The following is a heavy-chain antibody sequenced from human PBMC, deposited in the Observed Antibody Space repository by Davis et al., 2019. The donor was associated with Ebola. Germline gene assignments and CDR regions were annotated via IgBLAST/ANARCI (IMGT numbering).Heavy chain of an antibody. Sequence: GESLKISCAASGFTFSDYAMSWVRQAPGKGLEWVSSISSSSSYIYYADSVKGRFTISRDNAKNSLYLQMNSLRAEDTAVYYCARGKEYCGGDCYFFDYWGQGTLVAVSS. CDR2: ISSSSSYI. CDR3: ARGKEYCGGDCYFFDY. CDR1: GFTFSDYA. V-gene: IGHV3-21*01. D-gene: IGHD2-21*01. J-gene: IGHJ4*02.